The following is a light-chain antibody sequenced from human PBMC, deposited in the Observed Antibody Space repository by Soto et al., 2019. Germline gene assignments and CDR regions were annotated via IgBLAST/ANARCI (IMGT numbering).Light chain of an antibody. Sequence: EIMFTPSPGTVSLSPGERATLSCRASQTVSSNYLAWYQQKPGQAPRLLIYGASSRATGIPDRFSGSGSGTDFTLTISRLEPEDVAVYYCQQYGSSSWTFGQGTKVDIK. J-gene: IGKJ1*01. CDR2: GAS. V-gene: IGKV3-20*01. CDR3: QQYGSSSWT. CDR1: QTVSSNY.